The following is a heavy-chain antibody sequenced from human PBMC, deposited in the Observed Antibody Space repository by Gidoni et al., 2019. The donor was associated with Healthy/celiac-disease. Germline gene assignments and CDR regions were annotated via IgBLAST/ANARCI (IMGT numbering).Heavy chain of an antibody. Sequence: QVQLVQSGAEVKKPGSSVKVSCKASGGTFSSYAISWVRQAPGQGLEWMGGIIPIFGTANYAQKFPGRVTITADESTSTAYMELSSLRSEDTAVYYCARGGSCYGCGYSYGHALDTRIHYGMDVWGQGTTVTVSS. CDR3: ARGGSCYGCGYSYGHALDTRIHYGMDV. CDR2: IIPIFGTA. CDR1: GGTFSSYA. V-gene: IGHV1-69*01. J-gene: IGHJ6*02. D-gene: IGHD5-18*01.